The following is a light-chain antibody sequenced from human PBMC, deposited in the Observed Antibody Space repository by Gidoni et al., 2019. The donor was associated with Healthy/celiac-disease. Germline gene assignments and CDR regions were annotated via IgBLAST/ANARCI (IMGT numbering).Light chain of an antibody. CDR3: QQYNSWWT. CDR1: QSISSW. CDR2: KAS. V-gene: IGKV1-5*03. Sequence: DIQMTQSPSTLSASVGDRVTITCRASQSISSWLAWYQQKPGKAPKLLIYKASSLESGVPSRFSGSGSGTEFTLTISSLQPDYFATYYCQQYNSWWTFGQXTKVEIK. J-gene: IGKJ1*01.